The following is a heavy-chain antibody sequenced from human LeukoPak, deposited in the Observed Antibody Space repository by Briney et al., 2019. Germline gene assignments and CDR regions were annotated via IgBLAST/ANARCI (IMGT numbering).Heavy chain of an antibody. V-gene: IGHV5-51*01. CDR1: GYSFTSYW. CDR2: IYPGDSDT. Sequence: GESLMICCEGSGYSFTSYWIGWVRQMPGKRLEWMGIIYPGDSDTRYSPSFQGQVTISADKSISTAYLQWSSLMASETAMYYCARTTNYYYGMDVWGQGTTVTVSS. D-gene: IGHD4-11*01. J-gene: IGHJ6*02. CDR3: ARTTNYYYGMDV.